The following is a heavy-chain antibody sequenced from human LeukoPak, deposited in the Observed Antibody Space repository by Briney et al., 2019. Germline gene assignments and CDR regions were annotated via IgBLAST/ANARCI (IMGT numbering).Heavy chain of an antibody. D-gene: IGHD4-11*01. CDR1: GGXFSXYA. V-gene: IGHV1-69*01. CDR2: IIPIFGTA. J-gene: IGHJ4*02. CDR3: ARVTTRELALDY. Sequence: XSXXASGGXFSXYAXSWVRQXPXQGLEWMGGIIPIFGTANYAQKFQGRVTITADESTSTAYMELSSLRSEDTAVYYCARVTTRELALDYWGQGTLVTVSS.